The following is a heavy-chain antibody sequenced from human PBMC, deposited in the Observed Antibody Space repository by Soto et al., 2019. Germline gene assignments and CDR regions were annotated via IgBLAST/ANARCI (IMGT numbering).Heavy chain of an antibody. Sequence: QVQLVQSGAEVKKPGYSVKVSCKASGGTFSSYAISWVRQAPGQGREWMGGIIPIFGTANYAQKFQGRVTITADESTSTAYMELSSLRSEDTAVYYCARRASLLWFGELSKIHYGMDVWGQGTTVTVSS. V-gene: IGHV1-69*01. J-gene: IGHJ6*02. CDR1: GGTFSSYA. CDR2: IIPIFGTA. D-gene: IGHD3-10*01. CDR3: ARRASLLWFGELSKIHYGMDV.